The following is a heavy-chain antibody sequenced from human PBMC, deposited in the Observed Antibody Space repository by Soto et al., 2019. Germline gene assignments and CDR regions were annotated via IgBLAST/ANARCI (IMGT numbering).Heavy chain of an antibody. CDR1: GYTFISHG. D-gene: IGHD2-15*01. CDR3: ARVSSSIVVVPDYGMDV. CDR2: ISVKNGNT. Sequence: QVQLVQSGVKVKKPGASVKVSCKASGYTFISHGISWVRQAPGQGLEWMGWISVKNGNTNYAQKLQGRVTLTTDTSTSTAYMELRSLRSDDTAVYYCARVSSSIVVVPDYGMDVWGQGTTVTVSS. V-gene: IGHV1-18*04. J-gene: IGHJ6*02.